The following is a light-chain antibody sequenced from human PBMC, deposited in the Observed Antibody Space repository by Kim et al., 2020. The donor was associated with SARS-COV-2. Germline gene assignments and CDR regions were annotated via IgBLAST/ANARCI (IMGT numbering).Light chain of an antibody. CDR3: QQYSSPPYT. Sequence: DIVMTQSPDSLAVSLGERATINCKSSQSVLYSSNNGNYLAWYQQKAGQSPKLLIYWASTRELGVPDRFSGSGSGTDFTLTITSLQAEDVAVYYCQQYSSPPYTFGQWTKLEI. V-gene: IGKV4-1*01. CDR2: WAS. CDR1: QSVLYSSNNGNY. J-gene: IGKJ2*01.